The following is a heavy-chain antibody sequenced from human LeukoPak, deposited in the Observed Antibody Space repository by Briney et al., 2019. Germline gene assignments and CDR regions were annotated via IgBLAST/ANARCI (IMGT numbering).Heavy chain of an antibody. Sequence: GGSLRLSCAASGFTLNNAWMSWACQAPGKGLEWLGRIKRETDGGTIDYAAPVKGRFTISRDDSRNTLYLQMDSLKIEDTAVYYCTTDRYYDNSELQFQHWGQGTLVTVSS. D-gene: IGHD3-22*01. CDR2: IKRETDGGTI. CDR3: TTDRYYDNSELQFQH. CDR1: GFTLNNAW. J-gene: IGHJ1*01. V-gene: IGHV3-15*01.